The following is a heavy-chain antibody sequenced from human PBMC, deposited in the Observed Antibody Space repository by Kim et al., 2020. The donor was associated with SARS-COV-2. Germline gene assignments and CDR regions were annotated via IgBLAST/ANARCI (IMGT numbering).Heavy chain of an antibody. CDR2: INAGNGNT. Sequence: ASVKVSCKASGYTFTSYAMHWVRQAPGQRLEWMGWINAGNGNTKYSQKFQGRVTITRDTSASTAYMELSSLRSEDTAVYYCARDQLLWFGDPYYYGMDVWGLGTTVTVSS. D-gene: IGHD3-10*01. CDR3: ARDQLLWFGDPYYYGMDV. J-gene: IGHJ6*02. CDR1: GYTFTSYA. V-gene: IGHV1-3*01.